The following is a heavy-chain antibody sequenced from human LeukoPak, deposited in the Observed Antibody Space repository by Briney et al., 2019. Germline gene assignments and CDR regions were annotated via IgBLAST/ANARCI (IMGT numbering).Heavy chain of an antibody. J-gene: IGHJ4*02. CDR2: IKEDGSQK. V-gene: IGHV3-7*01. Sequence: GGSLRLSCVGALGSHWTGWVRQAPGKGLEWVANIKEDGSQKYYMDSVKGRFTISRDNAKSSLFLRMNNLRVEDTAVYYCTRDQTWGQGTLVTVSS. CDR3: TRDQT. CDR1: LGSHW.